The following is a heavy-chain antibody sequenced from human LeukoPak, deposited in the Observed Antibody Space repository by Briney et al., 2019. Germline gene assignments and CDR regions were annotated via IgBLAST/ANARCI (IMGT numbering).Heavy chain of an antibody. D-gene: IGHD1-26*01. Sequence: SGGSLRLSCAASGFTFDDYGMSWVRQAPGKGLEWVSGINWNGGSTGYADSVKGRFTTSRDNAKNSLYLQMNSLRAEDTALYYCARGALISGSSHFDYWGQGTLVTVSS. V-gene: IGHV3-20*04. CDR3: ARGALISGSSHFDY. CDR1: GFTFDDYG. J-gene: IGHJ4*02. CDR2: INWNGGST.